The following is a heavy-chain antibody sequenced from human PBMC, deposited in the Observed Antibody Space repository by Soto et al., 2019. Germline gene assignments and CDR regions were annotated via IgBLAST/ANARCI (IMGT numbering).Heavy chain of an antibody. CDR3: ARHGLHGSDWDGLDV. J-gene: IGHJ6*02. V-gene: IGHV5-51*01. D-gene: IGHD3-9*01. Sequence: GESLKISCKGSGYIFSSYWIVWVRQIPGQGLESMGIIYPGDFDTKYSPSFQGQVTISVDRSISTAYLQWSTLKTSDTAMYYCARHGLHGSDWDGLDVWGQGTTVTVSS. CDR2: IYPGDFDT. CDR1: GYIFSSYW.